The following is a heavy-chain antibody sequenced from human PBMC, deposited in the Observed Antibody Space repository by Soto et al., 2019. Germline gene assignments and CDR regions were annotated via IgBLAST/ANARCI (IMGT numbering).Heavy chain of an antibody. J-gene: IGHJ3*01. D-gene: IGHD6-13*01. CDR3: AREASPAGTFREDASDL. CDR2: IVPIFTLT. V-gene: IGHV1-69*12. CDR1: GDTFSNYA. Sequence: QVQLVQSGAEVKKPGSSVKVACKVSGDTFSNYAINWVRQAPGQGLEWMGAIVPIFTLTNYAQKFQGRVTITADESPITPCAALRSLRSDDPAPSYCAREASPAGTFREDASDLWGQGTMLTVAS.